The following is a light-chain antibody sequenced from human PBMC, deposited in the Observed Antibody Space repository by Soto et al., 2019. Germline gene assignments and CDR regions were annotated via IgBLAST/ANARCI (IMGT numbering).Light chain of an antibody. CDR3: QQANSFPLT. CDR2: GAS. Sequence: DIQMTQSPSSVSASVGDRVTITCRASQHLSSWLAWYQQKPGKAPKLLISGASSLQSGVPSRFGGSESGTDFTLTISSLQPEDFATYYCQQANSFPLTFGPGTKVDIK. J-gene: IGKJ3*01. CDR1: QHLSSW. V-gene: IGKV1-12*01.